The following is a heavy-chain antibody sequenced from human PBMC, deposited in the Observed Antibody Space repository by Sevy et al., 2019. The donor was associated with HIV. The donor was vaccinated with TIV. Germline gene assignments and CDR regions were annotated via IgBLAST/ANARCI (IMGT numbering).Heavy chain of an antibody. J-gene: IGHJ4*02. CDR3: ARDLPPSATTVSHFDY. V-gene: IGHV3-48*03. D-gene: IGHD4-17*01. CDR2: ITNSGSSV. CDR1: GFIFSSYE. Sequence: GESLKISCVASGFIFSSYEMNWVRQAPGKGLEWVSYITNSGSSVYYSASVRGRFTISRDNAKNSLFLQMNSLRAEDTALYYCARDLPPSATTVSHFDYWGRGTLVTVSS.